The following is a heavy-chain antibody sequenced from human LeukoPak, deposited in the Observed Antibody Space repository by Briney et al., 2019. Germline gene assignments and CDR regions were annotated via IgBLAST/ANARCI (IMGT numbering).Heavy chain of an antibody. CDR2: ISSSGSTI. J-gene: IGHJ3*01. Sequence: PGGSLRLSCAASGFTFSSYEMNWVRQAPGKGLEWVSYISSSGSTIYYADSVKGRFTISRDNAKNSLYLQMNSLRAEDTAVYYCAKVLNIVVVAAGGWGQGTMVTVSS. CDR3: AKVLNIVVVAAGG. CDR1: GFTFSSYE. V-gene: IGHV3-48*03. D-gene: IGHD2-15*01.